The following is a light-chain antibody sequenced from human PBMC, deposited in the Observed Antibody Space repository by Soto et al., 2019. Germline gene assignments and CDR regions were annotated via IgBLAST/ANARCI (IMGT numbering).Light chain of an antibody. Sequence: NFMLTQPHSVSKSPGKTVTISCTRSSGSIASNYVQWYQQRPGSAPTTVIYEDNQRPSGVPDRFSGSIDSSSNSASLTISGLKTEDEADYYCQSYDSSIFYVFGTGTKLTVL. CDR2: EDN. V-gene: IGLV6-57*03. CDR3: QSYDSSIFYV. CDR1: SGSIASNY. J-gene: IGLJ1*01.